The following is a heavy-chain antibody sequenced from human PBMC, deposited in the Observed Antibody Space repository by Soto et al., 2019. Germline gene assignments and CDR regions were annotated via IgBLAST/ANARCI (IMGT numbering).Heavy chain of an antibody. CDR1: GFTFSRYA. V-gene: IGHV3-64*01. Sequence: EVPLVESGGGLVQPGGSLRLSCAASGFTFSRYAMHWVRQAPGKGLEYVSAITSNGNYTDYASSVKGRFTISRDNSKNTLYLQMGSLRAEDMAVYYCARRIPFGYSMDVWGQGTTVTVSS. CDR2: ITSNGNYT. CDR3: ARRIPFGYSMDV. D-gene: IGHD2-21*01. J-gene: IGHJ6*02.